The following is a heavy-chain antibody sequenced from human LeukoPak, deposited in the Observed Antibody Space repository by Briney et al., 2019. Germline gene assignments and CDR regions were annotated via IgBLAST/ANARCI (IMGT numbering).Heavy chain of an antibody. CDR3: AKRRYYDSTGYLE. Sequence: SETLSLTCTISGGFISSSSYYWGWIRQPPGKGLEWIGDIYYSGSTYYNPALKSRVSMSIDTSKNQFSLELRSVAAADTALYYCAKRRYYDSTGYLEWGQGTLVTVTS. CDR2: IYYSGST. V-gene: IGHV4-39*01. CDR1: GGFISSSSYY. J-gene: IGHJ1*01. D-gene: IGHD3-22*01.